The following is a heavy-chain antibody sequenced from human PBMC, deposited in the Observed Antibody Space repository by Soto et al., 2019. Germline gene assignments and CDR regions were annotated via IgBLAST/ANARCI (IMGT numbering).Heavy chain of an antibody. CDR1: GGSITSGGYC. V-gene: IGHV4-31*03. J-gene: IGHJ4*02. Sequence: QVQLQESGPGLVKPSQTLSLTCTVSGGSITSGGYCWTWIRQHPVKGLEWMGHIYYSGSTSYNPSLTSRVTISIDTSKNQFSRKLTAVTAADTAVYYCARDGDYFGSGSPPLLSRWGQGTLVTVSS. CDR3: ARDGDYFGSGSPPLLSR. CDR2: IYYSGST. D-gene: IGHD3-10*01.